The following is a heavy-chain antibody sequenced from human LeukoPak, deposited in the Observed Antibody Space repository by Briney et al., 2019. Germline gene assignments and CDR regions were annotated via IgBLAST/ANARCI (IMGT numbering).Heavy chain of an antibody. V-gene: IGHV3-43D*03. J-gene: IGHJ6*03. CDR3: AIGDLYSSSSGVDYYIDV. CDR1: GFTFDDYA. D-gene: IGHD6-6*01. CDR2: ITWDGYST. Sequence: GGSLRLSCAASGFTFDDYAMHWVRQAPGKGLEWVSLITWDGYSTYYADSVKGRFTISRDNSKNSLYLQMNSLRTEETALYYCAIGDLYSSSSGVDYYIDVWGEGTTVTVSS.